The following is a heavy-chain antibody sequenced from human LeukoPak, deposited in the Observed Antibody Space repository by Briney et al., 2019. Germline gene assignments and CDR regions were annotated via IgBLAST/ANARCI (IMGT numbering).Heavy chain of an antibody. J-gene: IGHJ4*02. V-gene: IGHV3-30*03. D-gene: IGHD1-7*01. CDR3: ARAVTGATIGDY. Sequence: GTSLRLSCAASGLAFSSYGMHWARQAPGKGLEWVALIPYDGSNEYYADSVKGRFTISRDNSKNTLYLQMNSLRAEDTAVYYCARAVTGATIGDYWGQGTLVTVSS. CDR1: GLAFSSYG. CDR2: IPYDGSNE.